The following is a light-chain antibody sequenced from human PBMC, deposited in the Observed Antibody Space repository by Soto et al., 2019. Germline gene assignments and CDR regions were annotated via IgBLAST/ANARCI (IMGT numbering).Light chain of an antibody. CDR1: SSVVGGYDY. CDR3: CSYAGTYSCDD. J-gene: IGLJ1*01. V-gene: IGLV2-11*01. CDR2: DVT. Sequence: QSVLTQPRSVSGSPGQSVTISCTGTSSVVGGYDYVSWYQQHPGKAPKLMIYDVTKRPSGDPDRISASKTANTASLTISGLQPEDEADYHSCSYAGTYSCDDFRSGTKATVL.